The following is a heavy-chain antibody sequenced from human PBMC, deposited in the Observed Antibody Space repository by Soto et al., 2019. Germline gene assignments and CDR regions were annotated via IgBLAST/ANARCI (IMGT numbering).Heavy chain of an antibody. CDR1: GFSLSTSGVG. V-gene: IGHV2-5*01. J-gene: IGHJ4*02. CDR2: IYWNDDK. Sequence: QITLKESGPTLVKPTQTLTLTCTFSGFSLSTSGVGVGWIRQPPGKALEWLAIIYWNDDKHYSPSLKSRLTIPRDTPKNQVVLTMTNMDHVDNATYYCARLAVAGTVSYFDSWGQGTLVTVSS. CDR3: ARLAVAGTVSYFDS. D-gene: IGHD6-19*01.